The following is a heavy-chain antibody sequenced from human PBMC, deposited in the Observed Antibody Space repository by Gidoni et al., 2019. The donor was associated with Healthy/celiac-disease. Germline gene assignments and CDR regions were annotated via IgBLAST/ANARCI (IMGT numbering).Heavy chain of an antibody. Sequence: VQLVESGGGLVKPGVSLRLPCAASGSPFSDYYMRWIRQAPGKGVEWVSYISSSSSYTNYADSVKGRFTISRDNAKNSLYLQMNSLRAEDTAVYYCARVSAVAGTVDYWGQGTLVTVSS. J-gene: IGHJ4*02. V-gene: IGHV3-11*05. D-gene: IGHD6-19*01. CDR1: GSPFSDYY. CDR2: ISSSSSYT. CDR3: ARVSAVAGTVDY.